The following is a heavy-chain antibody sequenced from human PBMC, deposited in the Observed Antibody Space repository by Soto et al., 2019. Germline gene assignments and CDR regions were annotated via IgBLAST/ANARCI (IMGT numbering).Heavy chain of an antibody. CDR1: GGSISSGGYY. V-gene: IGHV4-31*03. J-gene: IGHJ4*02. Sequence: QVQLQESGPGLVKPSQTLSLTCTVSGGSISSGGYYWSWIRQHPGKGLEWIGYIYYSGSTYYNPSLKSRVTRSVDTSKNQFSLKLSSVTAADTAVYYCARDAYYDFWSGYLDWGQGTLVTVSS. CDR3: ARDAYYDFWSGYLD. D-gene: IGHD3-3*01. CDR2: IYYSGST.